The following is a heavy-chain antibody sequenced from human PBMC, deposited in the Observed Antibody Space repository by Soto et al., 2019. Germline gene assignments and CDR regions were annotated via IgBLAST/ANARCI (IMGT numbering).Heavy chain of an antibody. Sequence: GGSLRLSCAASGFSLSRYCMHWVRQAPGKGLEWVSRITGGGSSTSYADSVKGRFTISRDNSNNMLYLQMNSLRAEDTAIYSCVKGSADSRPYYFHYWGQGTLVTVSS. CDR2: ITGGGSST. CDR3: VKGSADSRPYYFHY. V-gene: IGHV3-23*01. CDR1: GFSLSRYC. J-gene: IGHJ4*02. D-gene: IGHD3-22*01.